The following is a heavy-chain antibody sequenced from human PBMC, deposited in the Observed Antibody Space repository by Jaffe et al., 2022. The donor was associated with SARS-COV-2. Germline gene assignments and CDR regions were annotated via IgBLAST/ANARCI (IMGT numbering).Heavy chain of an antibody. CDR1: GGSISSGSYY. Sequence: QVQLQESGPGLVKPSQTLSLTCTVSGGSISSGSYYWSWIRQPAGKGLEWIGRIYASGTNYNPSLKSRVTISVDTSNNQFFLKVNSVTAADTAVYYCARGGSGDYFDYWGQGTLVTVSS. V-gene: IGHV4-61*02. D-gene: IGHD6-25*01. CDR2: IYASGT. J-gene: IGHJ4*02. CDR3: ARGGSGDYFDY.